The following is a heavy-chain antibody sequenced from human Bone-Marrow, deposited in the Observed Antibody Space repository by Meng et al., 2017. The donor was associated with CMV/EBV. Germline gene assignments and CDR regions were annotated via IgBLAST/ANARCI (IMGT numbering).Heavy chain of an antibody. D-gene: IGHD3-10*01. CDR3: AGTITMVRGVHFDY. CDR2: IYYSGST. CDR1: GASVSSGSHY. Sequence: GASVSSGSHYWSWIRQPPGKGLEWIGYIYYSGSTNYNPSLKSRVTISVDMSKNHFSLKLSSVTAADTAVYYCAGTITMVRGVHFDYWGQGTLVTVSS. J-gene: IGHJ4*02. V-gene: IGHV4-61*03.